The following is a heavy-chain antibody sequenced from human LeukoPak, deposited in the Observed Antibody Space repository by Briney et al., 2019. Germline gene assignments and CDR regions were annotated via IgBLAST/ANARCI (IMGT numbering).Heavy chain of an antibody. J-gene: IGHJ4*02. Sequence: GSSLPHSCSAPGSTPRTYSIHWVRPPPAKGLEWVAVLSYDGRTTYFADSLKGRFALSRDNSQNTLYLPLNNLTAHDTPASSSPRGGVPCRELLPYFDCWGEGSLVAVSS. CDR1: GSTPRTYS. CDR2: LSYDGRTT. CDR3: PRGGVPCRELLPYFDC. D-gene: IGHD3-10*01. V-gene: IGHV3-30*07.